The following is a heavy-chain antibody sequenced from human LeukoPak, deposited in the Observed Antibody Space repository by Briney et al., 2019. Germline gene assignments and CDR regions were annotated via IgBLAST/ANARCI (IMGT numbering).Heavy chain of an antibody. CDR3: ARDGTFGVISMPSDY. J-gene: IGHJ4*02. CDR1: GYTFTGYY. Sequence: AASVKVSFKASGYTFTGYYMHWLRQAPGQGLEWMGWINPNSGDTNYAQEFQGRVTMTRDTSISTAYMELTWLRSDDTAVYYCARDGTFGVISMPSDYWGQGTLVTVSS. V-gene: IGHV1-2*02. D-gene: IGHD3-3*01. CDR2: INPNSGDT.